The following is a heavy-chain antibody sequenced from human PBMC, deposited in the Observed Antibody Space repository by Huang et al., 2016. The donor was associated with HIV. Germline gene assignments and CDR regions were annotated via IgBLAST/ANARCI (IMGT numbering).Heavy chain of an antibody. D-gene: IGHD1-7*01. V-gene: IGHV3-7*01. J-gene: IGHJ6*02. Sequence: VESGGRSVQPGGSIKLSGVGSTFTFCAYWMSWVRQPPGKGLVVVANIKQYESEKYYVDSGKGRFNISRDNARKVLFLEMDDLRVEDTAIYFCATKTAGMDIWGQGTTVTVSS. CDR3: ATKTAGMDI. CDR1: TFTFCAYW. CDR2: IKQYESEK.